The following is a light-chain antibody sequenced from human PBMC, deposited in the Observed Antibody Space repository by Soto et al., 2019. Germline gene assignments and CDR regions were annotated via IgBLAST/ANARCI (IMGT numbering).Light chain of an antibody. V-gene: IGLV2-14*01. J-gene: IGLJ2*01. CDR2: DVS. CDR3: SSYTSASTPLV. Sequence: QSVLTQPASVSGSPGQSITISCTGTGSGVGGYNYVSWYQQHPGKAPKVMIYDVSNRPSGVSNRFSGSKSGNTASLTISGPQAEDEADYYCSSYTSASTPLVFGGGTKVTVL. CDR1: GSGVGGYNY.